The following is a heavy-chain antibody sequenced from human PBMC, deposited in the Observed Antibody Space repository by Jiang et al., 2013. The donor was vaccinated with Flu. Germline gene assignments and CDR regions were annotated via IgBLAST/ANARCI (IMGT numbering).Heavy chain of an antibody. J-gene: IGHJ4*02. D-gene: IGHD6-13*01. V-gene: IGHV1-46*01. CDR2: INPSGGRT. CDR3: ARDRAGYSSSYDHFDY. Sequence: SGAEVKKPGASVKISCKASGYTFISYYIHWVRQAPGQGLEWMGMINPSGGRTSYAQKFQGRVTVTRDTSTTTVYMELSSLRSEDTAVFYCARDRAGYSSSYDHFDYWGQGTPSPSLQ. CDR1: GYTFISYY.